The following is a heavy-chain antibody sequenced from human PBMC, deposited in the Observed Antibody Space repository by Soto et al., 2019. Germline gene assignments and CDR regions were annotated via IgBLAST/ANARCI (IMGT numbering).Heavy chain of an antibody. CDR1: GFSFSDYS. V-gene: IGHV3-48*01. Sequence: GGSLRLSCAASGFSFSDYSMNWVRQAPGRGLEWVSYISSSSSNIHYADSVEGRFTISRDNSKNSLYLQMNSLRAEDTAVYYCAKGGHYYDSSGYYPFDYWGQGTLVTVSS. CDR3: AKGGHYYDSSGYYPFDY. CDR2: ISSSSSNI. D-gene: IGHD3-22*01. J-gene: IGHJ4*02.